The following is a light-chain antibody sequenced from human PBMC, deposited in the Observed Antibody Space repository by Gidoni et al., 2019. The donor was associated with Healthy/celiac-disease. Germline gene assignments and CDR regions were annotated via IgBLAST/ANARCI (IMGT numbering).Light chain of an antibody. J-gene: IGKJ2*01. CDR1: QSVSIY. CDR2: DAS. Sequence: EIVLTQSPATLSLSPGERATLSCMASQSVSIYLAWYQQKPGQAPRLLSYDASNRATGIPARFSGSGSGTDFTLTISSLETEDFAVYYCQKRSKWLGMYNFGQXTKLEIK. CDR3: QKRSKWLGMYN. V-gene: IGKV3-11*01.